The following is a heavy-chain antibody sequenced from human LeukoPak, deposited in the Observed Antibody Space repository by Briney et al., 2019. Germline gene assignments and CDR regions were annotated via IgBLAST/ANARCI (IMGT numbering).Heavy chain of an antibody. V-gene: IGHV3-23*01. D-gene: IGHD2-15*01. CDR1: GFNFDTYG. J-gene: IGHJ4*02. CDR2: ISASGVTS. CDR3: AKIDYCSGGGCYSKWFDY. Sequence: GGALRLSCAASGFNFDTYGLSWVRQAPGKGLEWVSSISASGVTSESADSIKGRFTISRDNSRNTLYLQMESLRADDTAVYYCAKIDYCSGGGCYSKWFDYWGQGTLVTVSS.